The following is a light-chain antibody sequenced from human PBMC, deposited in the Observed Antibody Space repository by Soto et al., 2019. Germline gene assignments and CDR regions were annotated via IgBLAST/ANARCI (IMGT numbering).Light chain of an antibody. CDR1: QSIGNY. J-gene: IGKJ3*01. CDR2: ATS. CDR3: QQRSSWPFP. Sequence: EVVLTQSPATLSLSPGEGATLSCRANQSIGNYLAWYQQKPGQAPRLLIYATSNRATGIPARFSGSGSGTDFTLTISSLEPEDFAVYYRQQRSSWPFPFGPGTKVDIK. V-gene: IGKV3-11*01.